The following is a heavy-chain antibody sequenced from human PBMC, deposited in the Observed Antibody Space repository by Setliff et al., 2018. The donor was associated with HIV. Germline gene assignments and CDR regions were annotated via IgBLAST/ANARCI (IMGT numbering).Heavy chain of an antibody. CDR3: ARELYGGNSRPFDY. D-gene: IGHD2-21*02. J-gene: IGHJ4*02. CDR2: IYYTGIT. CDR1: GGSVTSYL. V-gene: IGHV4-59*02. Sequence: KTSETLSLTCSLSGGSVTSYLWHWFRQPPGKGLEWIGYIYYTGITDNNPSLEGRVTISVDTSKNQVSLRLKSVTTADTAVYYCARELYGGNSRPFDYWGQGALVTVSS.